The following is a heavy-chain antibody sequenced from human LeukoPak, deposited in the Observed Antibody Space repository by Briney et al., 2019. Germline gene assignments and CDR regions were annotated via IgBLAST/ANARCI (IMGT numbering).Heavy chain of an antibody. J-gene: IGHJ1*01. D-gene: IGHD3-22*01. CDR3: ARSVVTPFSYFQH. CDR1: GPSISSYY. Sequence: SETLSLTCTVSGPSISSYYWSWIRQPPGKGLEWIGYIFYSGSTHYNPSLKSRVTISVDTSKNQFSVKLSSTTAADTAVYYCARSVVTPFSYFQHWGQGTLVTVSS. V-gene: IGHV4-59*01. CDR2: IFYSGST.